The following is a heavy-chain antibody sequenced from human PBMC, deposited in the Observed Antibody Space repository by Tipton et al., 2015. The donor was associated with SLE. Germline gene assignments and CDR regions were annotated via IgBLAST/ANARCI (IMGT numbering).Heavy chain of an antibody. CDR3: AGGGGDIFRVGWFDP. D-gene: IGHD2-21*01. Sequence: TLSLTCTVSGGSISSHYWSWIRQPAGKGLEWIGHIYTSGSTNYNPSLKSRGTISVDTSKNPFSLKLSSVTAADTAVYYCAGGGGDIFRVGWFDPWGQGTLVTVSS. CDR2: IYTSGST. CDR1: GGSISSHY. V-gene: IGHV4-4*07. J-gene: IGHJ5*02.